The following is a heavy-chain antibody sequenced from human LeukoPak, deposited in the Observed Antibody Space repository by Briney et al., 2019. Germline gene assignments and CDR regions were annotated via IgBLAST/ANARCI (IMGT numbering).Heavy chain of an antibody. V-gene: IGHV4-34*01. CDR1: GGSCDDYY. J-gene: IGHJ5*02. D-gene: IGHD2-21*02. CDR3: ARGRDCSKAVDL. CDR2: IPTPGIS. Sequence: PSETLSLTCAVHGGSCDDYYCSWIRQPPGKGLEWTGEIPTPGISYSNSSLVSRVTISIDTSKTQFCLGLTSVTAADTAFCDCARGRDCSKAVDLWGQGSLVTVSS.